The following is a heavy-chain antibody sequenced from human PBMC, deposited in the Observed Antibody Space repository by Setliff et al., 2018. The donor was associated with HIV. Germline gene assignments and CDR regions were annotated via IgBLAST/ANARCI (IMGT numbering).Heavy chain of an antibody. D-gene: IGHD5-18*01. V-gene: IGHV4-31*03. J-gene: IGHJ5*02. CDR2: IHYSGSS. Sequence: SETLSLTCTVSGDSISSGGFYWSWIRQHPGKGLEWIGYIHYSGSSYYNPSLRSRVTISVDTSKSQFSLKFGSVTAADTAVYFCARVTWIQLWLGWFDPWGQGTLVTVSS. CDR1: GDSISSGGFY. CDR3: ARVTWIQLWLGWFDP.